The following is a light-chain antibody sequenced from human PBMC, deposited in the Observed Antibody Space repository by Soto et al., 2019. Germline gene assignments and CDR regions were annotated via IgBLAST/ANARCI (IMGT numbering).Light chain of an antibody. J-gene: IGKJ5*01. CDR1: ESVSNY. CDR2: DAS. CDR3: QQRSNWPPGMT. Sequence: ELVLTQSPATLSLSPGERDTLSCRASESVSNYLAWYQQQPGQAPRLLIYDASNRATGIPARFSGSASGTDFTLTISSLEPEDFAVYYCQQRSNWPPGMTFGQGTRLEI. V-gene: IGKV3-11*01.